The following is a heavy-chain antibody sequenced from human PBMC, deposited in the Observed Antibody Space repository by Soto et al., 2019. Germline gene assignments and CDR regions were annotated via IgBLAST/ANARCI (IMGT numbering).Heavy chain of an antibody. CDR3: AHLPYDANGYYYVDY. D-gene: IGHD3-22*01. Sequence: QITLKESGPTLVKPTQTLTLTCTFSGFSLTTSGVGVGWIRQPPGKALEWLALNFWNDDKRYSPSLKSRLTITKDTSKNHVVLTMSNIDPEDTATYNCAHLPYDANGYYYVDYWGQGTLVTVSS. V-gene: IGHV2-5*01. CDR2: NFWNDDK. CDR1: GFSLTTSGVG. J-gene: IGHJ4*02.